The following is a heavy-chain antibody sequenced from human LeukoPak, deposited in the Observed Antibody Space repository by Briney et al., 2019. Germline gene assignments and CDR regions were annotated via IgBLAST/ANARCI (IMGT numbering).Heavy chain of an antibody. CDR3: ARETTTVTTVVFFDY. Sequence: SVKVSCKASGGTFSSYAISWVRQAPGQGLEWMGGIIPIFGTANYAQKFQGRVTITADESTSTAYMELSSLRSEDTAVYYCARETTTVTTVVFFDYWGQGTLVTVSS. CDR2: IIPIFGTA. CDR1: GGTFSSYA. D-gene: IGHD4-17*01. V-gene: IGHV1-69*13. J-gene: IGHJ4*02.